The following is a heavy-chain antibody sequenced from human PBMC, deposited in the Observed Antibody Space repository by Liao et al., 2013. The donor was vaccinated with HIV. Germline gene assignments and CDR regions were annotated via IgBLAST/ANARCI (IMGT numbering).Heavy chain of an antibody. CDR3: ARALTGDGFDI. J-gene: IGHJ3*02. D-gene: IGHD7-27*01. V-gene: IGHV4-59*01. Sequence: QVQLQESGSRLVKPSETLSLTCTVSGDSISSYYWSWIRQPPGKGLEWIGYVYYSGSTNSNPSLKSRVTISVDTSRKQFFLKLRSVTAADTAVYYCARALTGDGFDIWGQGTMVTVSS. CDR2: VYYSGST. CDR1: GDSISSYY.